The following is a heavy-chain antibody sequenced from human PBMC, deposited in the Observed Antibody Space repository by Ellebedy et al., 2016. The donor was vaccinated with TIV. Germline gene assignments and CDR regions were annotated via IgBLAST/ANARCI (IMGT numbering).Heavy chain of an antibody. D-gene: IGHD3-16*01. Sequence: SETLSLXXAVYGGSFSGYYWSWIRQHPGKGLEWIGYIYYSGSTYYNPSLKSRVTISVDTSKNQFSLKLSSVTAADTAVYYCARPGGEARGWYVWGDNGEYYFDYWGQGTLVTVSS. V-gene: IGHV4-34*01. J-gene: IGHJ4*02. CDR1: GGSFSGYY. CDR3: ARPGGEARGWYVWGDNGEYYFDY. CDR2: IYYSGST.